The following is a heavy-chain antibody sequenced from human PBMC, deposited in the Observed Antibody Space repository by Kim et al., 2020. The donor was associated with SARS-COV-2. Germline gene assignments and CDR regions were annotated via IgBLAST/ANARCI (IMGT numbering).Heavy chain of an antibody. CDR3: ARGGRFLVYYYGSGSGGMDV. Sequence: SETLSLTCAVYGGSFSGYYWSWIRQPPGKGLEWIGEINHSGSTNYNPSLKSRVTISVDTSKNQFSLKLSSVTAADTAVYYCARGGRFLVYYYGSGSGGMDVWGQGTTVTVSS. CDR2: INHSGST. CDR1: GGSFSGYY. D-gene: IGHD3-10*01. J-gene: IGHJ6*02. V-gene: IGHV4-34*01.